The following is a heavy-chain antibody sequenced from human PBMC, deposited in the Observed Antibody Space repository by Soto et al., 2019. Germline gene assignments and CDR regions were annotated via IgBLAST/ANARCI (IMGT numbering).Heavy chain of an antibody. J-gene: IGHJ4*02. Sequence: QGQLQQWGAGLLKPSATLSLTCAVYGGSFIGQYWSWILQAPGKALKGIVDISHSGRTSYSSSLESGTAISVDTSNSHLSLMLSSVTAADTAVYHCARGYCSGDSCDWLYYLGQGTPVIFSS. CDR2: ISHSGRT. D-gene: IGHD2-15*01. V-gene: IGHV4-34*01. CDR1: GGSFIGQY. CDR3: ARGYCSGDSCDWLYY.